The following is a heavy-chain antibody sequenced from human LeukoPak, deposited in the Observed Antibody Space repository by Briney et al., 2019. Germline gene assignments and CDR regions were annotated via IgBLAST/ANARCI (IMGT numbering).Heavy chain of an antibody. D-gene: IGHD3-10*01. CDR2: IYTSEST. Sequence: PSETLSLTCTVSGGSISSYYWSWIRQPAGKGLEWIGRIYTSESTNYNPSLKSRVTISGDTSKNQFSLRLSSVTAADTAVYYCARASHYYGSGSRAFDIWGQGTMVTVSS. CDR1: GGSISSYY. J-gene: IGHJ3*02. V-gene: IGHV4-4*07. CDR3: ARASHYYGSGSRAFDI.